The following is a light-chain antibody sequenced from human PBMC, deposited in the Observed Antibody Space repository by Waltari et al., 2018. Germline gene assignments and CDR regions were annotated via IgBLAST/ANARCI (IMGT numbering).Light chain of an antibody. Sequence: QSALTQPASVSGSPGQSITISCSGSTIDIGSYNYVSWYQLHPGKAPQLILFDVNRRPSGVSNRFSGSKSGLTASLTISGLQAEDEAEYYCSSYTGSSALVVFGGGTKLSVL. CDR2: DVN. V-gene: IGLV2-14*03. CDR3: SSYTGSSALVV. J-gene: IGLJ2*01. CDR1: TIDIGSYNY.